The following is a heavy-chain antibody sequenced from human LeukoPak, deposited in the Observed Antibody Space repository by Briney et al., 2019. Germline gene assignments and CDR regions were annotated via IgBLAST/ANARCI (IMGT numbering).Heavy chain of an antibody. CDR2: ISYDGSNK. Sequence: GGSLRLSCAASGFTFSSYGMHWVRQAPGKGLEWVAVISYDGSNKYYADSVKGRFTISRDNSKNTLYLQMNSLRAEDTAVYYCAKDIVGYCSGGSCYGLDYWGQGTLVTVSS. J-gene: IGHJ4*02. V-gene: IGHV3-30*18. D-gene: IGHD2-15*01. CDR3: AKDIVGYCSGGSCYGLDY. CDR1: GFTFSSYG.